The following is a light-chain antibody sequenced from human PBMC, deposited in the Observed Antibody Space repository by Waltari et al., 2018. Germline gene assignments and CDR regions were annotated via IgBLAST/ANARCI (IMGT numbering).Light chain of an antibody. CDR2: DVS. J-gene: IGLJ2*01. Sequence: QSALTQPASVSGSPGQSITISCTGTSSDVGGYNYVSWYQHHPGKAPKLIIYDVSRWPSGVANRVCGSKSGNTASLTISGLQAEDDADYYCSSHAGYSAVVFGGGTKVTVL. CDR3: SSHAGYSAVV. V-gene: IGLV2-14*03. CDR1: SSDVGGYNY.